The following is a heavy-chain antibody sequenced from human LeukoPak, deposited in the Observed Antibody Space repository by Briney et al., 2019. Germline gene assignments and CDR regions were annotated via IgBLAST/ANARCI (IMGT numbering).Heavy chain of an antibody. CDR2: ISGSGGST. D-gene: IGHD4-11*01. CDR3: KTAFRADYPYNWFDP. Sequence: QTGGSLRLSCAASGFTFSSYSMNWVRQAPGKGLEWVSAISGSGGSTYYADSVKGRFTISRDNSENTLYLQMNSLRAEDTAVYYCKTAFRADYPYNWFDPWGQGTPVTVSS. V-gene: IGHV3-23*01. CDR1: GFTFSSYS. J-gene: IGHJ5*02.